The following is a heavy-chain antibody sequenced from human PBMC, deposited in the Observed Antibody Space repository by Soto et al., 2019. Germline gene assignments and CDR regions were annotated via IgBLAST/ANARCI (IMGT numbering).Heavy chain of an antibody. CDR1: GFTFSSYA. Sequence: EVQLLESGGGLVQPGGSLRLSCAASGFTFSSYAMSWVRQAPGKGLEWVSAISGSGGSTYYADSVKGRITISRSNSKNTLELQMNSLRAEDTAVYYCAKIPITIFGVVIIPYYYYMDVWGKGTTVTVSS. CDR3: AKIPITIFGVVIIPYYYYMDV. V-gene: IGHV3-23*01. D-gene: IGHD3-3*01. J-gene: IGHJ6*03. CDR2: ISGSGGST.